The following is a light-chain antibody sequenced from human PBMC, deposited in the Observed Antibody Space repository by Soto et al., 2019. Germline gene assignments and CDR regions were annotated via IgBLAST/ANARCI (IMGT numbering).Light chain of an antibody. CDR2: AAS. Sequence: EIVMTQAPANLSVSPGERATLSCRASQRVSSNLAWYQQKPGQPPRLLIYAASTRATGVPARFSGSGSGTEFTLTISSLQSEDFAVYYCQQYNNWPPITFGQGTRLEI. CDR3: QQYNNWPPIT. CDR1: QRVSSN. V-gene: IGKV3-15*01. J-gene: IGKJ5*01.